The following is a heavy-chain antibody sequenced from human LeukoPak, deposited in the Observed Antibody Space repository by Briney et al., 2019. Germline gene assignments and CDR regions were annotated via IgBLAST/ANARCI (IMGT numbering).Heavy chain of an antibody. Sequence: GGSLRLSCAASGFTFSSYSMNWIRQAPGKGLEWVSSISSSTSYIYYADSVKGPFTISKDNAKNSLYLQMNSLRAEDTAVYYCARAGGSTVSHSDYWGQGTLVTVSS. D-gene: IGHD4-17*01. J-gene: IGHJ4*02. CDR2: ISSSTSYI. V-gene: IGHV3-21*01. CDR1: GFTFSSYS. CDR3: ARAGGSTVSHSDY.